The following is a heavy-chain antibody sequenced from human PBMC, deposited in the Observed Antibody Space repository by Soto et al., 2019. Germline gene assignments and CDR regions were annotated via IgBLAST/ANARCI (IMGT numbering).Heavy chain of an antibody. CDR2: IIPIFGTA. Sequence: ASVKVSCKASGYTFTSYVIHWVRQAPGQGLEWMGGIIPIFGTANYAQKFQGRVTITADESTSTAYMELSSLRSEDTAVYYCASTLRDYSFHYWGQGTLVTVSS. CDR1: GYTFTSYV. CDR3: ASTLRDYSFHY. V-gene: IGHV1-69*13. J-gene: IGHJ4*02.